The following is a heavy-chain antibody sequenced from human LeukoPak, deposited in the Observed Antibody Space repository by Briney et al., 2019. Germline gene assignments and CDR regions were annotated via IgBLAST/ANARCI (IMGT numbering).Heavy chain of an antibody. V-gene: IGHV4-59*01. CDR1: GGSISSYY. CDR2: IYYSGST. Sequence: SETLSLTCTVSGGSISSYYWSWIRQPPGKGLEWIGYIYYSGSTNYNPSLKSRVTISVDMSKNQFSLKLSSVPAADTAVYYCARDRMEWLPTHYYGMDVWGQGTTVTVSS. CDR3: ARDRMEWLPTHYYGMDV. J-gene: IGHJ6*02. D-gene: IGHD5-12*01.